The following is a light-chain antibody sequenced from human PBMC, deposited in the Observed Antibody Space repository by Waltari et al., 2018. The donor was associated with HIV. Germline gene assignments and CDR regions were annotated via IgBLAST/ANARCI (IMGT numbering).Light chain of an antibody. CDR1: NIGSKS. V-gene: IGLV3-21*04. CDR3: QVWDSSNDHVV. J-gene: IGLJ3*02. Sequence: SFVLTQPPSVSVAPGTPATISCRGWNIGSKSLHWYTQLPGPAPVLVVRFNSDRPSGIPDRFSGSNSGHTATLTITSVEAGDEADYYCQVWDSSNDHVVFGGGTELTVL. CDR2: FNS.